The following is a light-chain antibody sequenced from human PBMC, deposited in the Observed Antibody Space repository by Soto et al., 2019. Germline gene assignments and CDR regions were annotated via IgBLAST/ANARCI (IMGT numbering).Light chain of an antibody. J-gene: IGKJ1*01. Sequence: EIVFTQAPSTLSFSPGERCTLSCQASQSLTSRSLAWYQQKPGQPPRLLMYGASTRANGIPDRFSGSGSGTDFTLTIDTLEPEDFAVYFCQQYGRSPRTFGQGTKVDIK. CDR2: GAS. CDR1: QSLTSRS. V-gene: IGKV3-20*01. CDR3: QQYGRSPRT.